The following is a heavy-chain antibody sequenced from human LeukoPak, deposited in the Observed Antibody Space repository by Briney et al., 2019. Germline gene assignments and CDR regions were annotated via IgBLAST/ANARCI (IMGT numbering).Heavy chain of an antibody. D-gene: IGHD1-7*01. Sequence: QTGGSLRLSCAASGFTFSSYAMSWVRQAPGKGLEWVSAISGSGGSTYYADSVKGRFTISRDISKNTLYLQMTSLRAEDTAVYFCATVRQGTTRDFEYWGQGTLVTVSS. CDR2: ISGSGGST. V-gene: IGHV3-23*01. J-gene: IGHJ4*02. CDR1: GFTFSSYA. CDR3: ATVRQGTTRDFEY.